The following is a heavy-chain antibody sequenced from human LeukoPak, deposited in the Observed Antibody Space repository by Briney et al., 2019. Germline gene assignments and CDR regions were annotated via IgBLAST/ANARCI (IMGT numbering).Heavy chain of an antibody. V-gene: IGHV3-21*01. CDR1: GITFSSYT. Sequence: PGGSLTLSCAASGITFSSYTMTWVRLAPGKGLEWVSSISTRSDYIYYADSVKGRFTISRDNAKKSLYLQMNSLRAEDTALYYCASPVFCSSTSCPWAHWGQGTLVTVSS. D-gene: IGHD2-2*01. CDR3: ASPVFCSSTSCPWAH. CDR2: ISTRSDYI. J-gene: IGHJ4*02.